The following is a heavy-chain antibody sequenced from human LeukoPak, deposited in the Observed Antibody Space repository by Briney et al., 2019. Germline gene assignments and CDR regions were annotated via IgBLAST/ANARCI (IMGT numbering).Heavy chain of an antibody. V-gene: IGHV3-11*01. J-gene: IGHJ4*02. Sequence: GGSLRLSCAASGFTFSSSAMSWIRQAPGKGLEWVSYISSSGSTIYYADSVKGRFTISRDNAKNSLYLQMNSLRAEDTAVYYCASMGYYYDSSGYYRYWGQGTLVTVSS. D-gene: IGHD3-22*01. CDR2: ISSSGSTI. CDR3: ASMGYYYDSSGYYRY. CDR1: GFTFSSSA.